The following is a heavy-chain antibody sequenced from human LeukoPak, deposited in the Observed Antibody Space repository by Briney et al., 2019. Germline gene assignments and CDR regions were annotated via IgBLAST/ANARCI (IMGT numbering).Heavy chain of an antibody. D-gene: IGHD3-3*01. CDR3: ARGGFAQTKDYDFWSGYYSSYTNDY. CDR2: INHSGST. Sequence: SETLSLTCTVSGGSISSYYWSWIRQPPGKGLEWIGEINHSGSTNYNPSPKSRVTISVDTSKNQFSLKLSSVTAADTAVYYCARGGFAQTKDYDFWSGYYSSYTNDYWGQGTLVTVSS. CDR1: GGSISSYY. V-gene: IGHV4-34*01. J-gene: IGHJ4*02.